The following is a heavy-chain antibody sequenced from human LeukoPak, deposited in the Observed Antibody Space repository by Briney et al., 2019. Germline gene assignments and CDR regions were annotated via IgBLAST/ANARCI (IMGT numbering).Heavy chain of an antibody. CDR3: ARDVLRIGGPNAFDY. D-gene: IGHD2-8*01. CDR2: ISAYNGNT. V-gene: IGHV1-18*01. CDR1: GYTFTSYG. J-gene: IGHJ4*01. Sequence: GASVKVSCKASGYTFTSYGISWVRQAPGQGLEWMGWISAYNGNTNYAQKFQGRVTMTTDTSTSTAYMELRSLRSDDTAVYSCARDVLRIGGPNAFDYWGQEPWSPSPQ.